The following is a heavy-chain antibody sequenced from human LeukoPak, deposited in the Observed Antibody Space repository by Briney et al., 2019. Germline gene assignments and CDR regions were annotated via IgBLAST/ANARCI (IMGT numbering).Heavy chain of an antibody. J-gene: IGHJ5*02. CDR2: INPNSGDT. CDR1: GYIFIGYY. CDR3: ATDPNPGDRVGATLSNWFDP. Sequence: GASVKVSCKASGYIFIGYYIHWVRQAPGQGLEWMGWINPNSGDTSHSQTFQGRVTMTRDTSISTAYMELSRLTSDDTAVYYCATDPNPGDRVGATLSNWFDPWGQGTLVTVSS. V-gene: IGHV1-2*02. D-gene: IGHD1-26*01.